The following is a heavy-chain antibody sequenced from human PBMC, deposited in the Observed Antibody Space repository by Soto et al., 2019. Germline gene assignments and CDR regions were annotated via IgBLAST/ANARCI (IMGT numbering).Heavy chain of an antibody. V-gene: IGHV1-58*01. CDR1: GFTFTSSA. CDR3: AAACGSGSYYYYYYGMDV. Sequence: SVKVSCKASGFTFTSSAVQWVRQARGQRLEWIGWIVVGSGNTNYAQKFQERVTITRDMSTSTAYMELSSLRSEDTAVYYCAAACGSGSYYYYYYGMDVWGQGTTVTVSS. D-gene: IGHD3-10*01. CDR2: IVVGSGNT. J-gene: IGHJ6*02.